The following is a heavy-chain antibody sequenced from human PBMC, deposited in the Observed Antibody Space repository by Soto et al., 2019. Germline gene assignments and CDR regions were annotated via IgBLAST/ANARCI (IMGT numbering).Heavy chain of an antibody. D-gene: IGHD4-4*01. Sequence: GESLKISCKGSGYSFTSYWIGWVRQMPGKGLEWMGIIYPGDSDTRYSPSFQGQVTISADKSISTAYLQWSSLKASDTAMYYCARLGGWSHTVTTDYYYYMDVWGKGTTVTVSS. CDR1: GYSFTSYW. V-gene: IGHV5-51*01. CDR3: ARLGGWSHTVTTDYYYYMDV. CDR2: IYPGDSDT. J-gene: IGHJ6*03.